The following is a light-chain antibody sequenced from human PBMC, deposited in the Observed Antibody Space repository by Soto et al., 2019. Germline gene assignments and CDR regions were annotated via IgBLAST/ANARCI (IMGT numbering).Light chain of an antibody. CDR1: QSVSTSY. V-gene: IGKV3-20*01. CDR2: GAS. J-gene: IGKJ1*01. CDR3: QQYGNSRGT. Sequence: TQSPGTLSLSPWDRATLSCRASQSVSTSYLAWYQQKPGQAPRLLIYGASSRATGIPDRFSGSGSGADFTLTISGLEPEDFAVYYCQQYGNSRGTFGQGTKVDIK.